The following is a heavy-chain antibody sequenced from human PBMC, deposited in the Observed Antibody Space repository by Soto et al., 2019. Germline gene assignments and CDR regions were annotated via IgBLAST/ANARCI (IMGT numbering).Heavy chain of an antibody. D-gene: IGHD2-21*02. CDR3: ARGGHVVVVTAALDY. Sequence: QVQLVQSGAEVKKPGASVKVSCKASGDTFTDYYIHWVRQAPGQGLEWMGTVNPSGGHTTYAQHYRRRLTITRDTSTSTLSMELTSLTSEDTAIYYCARGGHVVVVTAALDYWGQGTLVTVSS. CDR2: VNPSGGHT. CDR1: GDTFTDYY. V-gene: IGHV1-46*01. J-gene: IGHJ4*02.